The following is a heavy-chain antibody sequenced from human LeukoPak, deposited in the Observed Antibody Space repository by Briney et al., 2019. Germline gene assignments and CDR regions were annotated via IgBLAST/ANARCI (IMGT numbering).Heavy chain of an antibody. V-gene: IGHV1-69*04. CDR1: GGTFSSYA. J-gene: IGHJ3*02. D-gene: IGHD3-22*01. CDR3: ARDVQDSSGYTDAFDI. Sequence: GASVKVSCKASGGTFSSYAISWVRQAPGQGLEWMGRIIPILGIANYAQKFQGRVTITADKSTSTAYMELSSLRSEDTAVYYCARDVQDSSGYTDAFDIWGQGTMVTVSS. CDR2: IIPILGIA.